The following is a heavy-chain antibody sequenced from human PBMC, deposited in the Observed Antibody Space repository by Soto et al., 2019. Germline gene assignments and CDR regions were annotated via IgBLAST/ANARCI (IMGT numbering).Heavy chain of an antibody. CDR2: IYWDDDK. V-gene: IGHV2-5*02. CDR1: GFSLSTSGVG. J-gene: IGHJ5*02. Sequence: QITLKESGPPLVKPTQTLTLTCTFSGFSLSTSGVGVGWIRQPPGKALEWLALIYWDDDKRYSPSLKSRLTITKDTSKNQVVLTMTNMDPVDTATYYCAHSVSAAADTNWFDPWGQGTLVTVSS. CDR3: AHSVSAAADTNWFDP. D-gene: IGHD6-13*01.